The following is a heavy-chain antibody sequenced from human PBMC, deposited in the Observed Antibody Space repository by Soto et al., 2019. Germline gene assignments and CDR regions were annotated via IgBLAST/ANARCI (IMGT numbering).Heavy chain of an antibody. CDR2: ISRGSDTI. CDR1: GFTFSDYG. V-gene: IGHV3-48*02. D-gene: IGHD1-26*01. Sequence: EVQLVESGGGLVQPGGSLRLSCVVSGFTFSDYGVNWVRQAPGKGLEWVAYISRGSDTIYYADSVKGRFTISRDNAKNSLFLQMNSLRDEDTALYYCARVSNTWEDDYWGQGTLVTVSS. J-gene: IGHJ4*02. CDR3: ARVSNTWEDDY.